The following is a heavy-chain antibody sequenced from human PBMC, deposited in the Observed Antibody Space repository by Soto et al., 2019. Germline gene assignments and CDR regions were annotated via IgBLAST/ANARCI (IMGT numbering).Heavy chain of an antibody. CDR2: IYHSGST. Sequence: QVPLQESGPRLVRPSGTLSLTCTVSSGSITTANWWSWVRQPPGRGLEWIGEIYHSGSTNYNLSLKSRVTLSVDKSKNQFPRRLSSVTAADTAMYYCSRRGGGVVLAATTPFDYWGQGTLVTVSS. V-gene: IGHV4-4*02. J-gene: IGHJ4*02. CDR1: SGSITTANW. CDR3: SRRGGGVVLAATTPFDY. D-gene: IGHD2-15*01.